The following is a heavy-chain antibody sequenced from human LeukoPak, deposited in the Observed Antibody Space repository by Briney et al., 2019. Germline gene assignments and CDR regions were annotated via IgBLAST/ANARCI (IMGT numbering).Heavy chain of an antibody. CDR3: AKVGARLRTIVVVPAALDY. J-gene: IGHJ4*02. D-gene: IGHD2-2*01. V-gene: IGHV3-23*01. CDR2: ISGSGGST. Sequence: PGGSLRLSCAASGFTFSSYAMSWVRQAPGKGLEWVSAISGSGGSTYYADSVKGRFTISRDNSKNTLYLQMNSLRAEDTAVYYCAKVGARLRTIVVVPAALDYWGQGTLVTVSS. CDR1: GFTFSSYA.